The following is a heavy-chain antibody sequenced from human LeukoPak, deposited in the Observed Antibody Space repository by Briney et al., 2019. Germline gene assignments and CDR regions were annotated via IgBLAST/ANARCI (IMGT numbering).Heavy chain of an antibody. D-gene: IGHD2-2*01. V-gene: IGHV4-61*02. Sequence: SQTLSLTCTVSGGSLSSGSDYWSWIRQSAEKGLEWIGRIYASGSTNYNPSLKSRVTISVDTSKNQFSLKLSSVTAADTAVYYCARLPYSQVVRHFDYWGQGTLVTVSS. J-gene: IGHJ4*02. CDR2: IYASGST. CDR3: ARLPYSQVVRHFDY. CDR1: GGSLSSGSDY.